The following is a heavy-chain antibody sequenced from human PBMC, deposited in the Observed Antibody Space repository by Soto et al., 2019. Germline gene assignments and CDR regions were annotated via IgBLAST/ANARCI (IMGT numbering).Heavy chain of an antibody. Sequence: GGSLRLSCAVSGFTFSDYAMSWVRQAPGKCLEWVSAISGSGGDTYYAVSVKGRFTISRDNSKNTLYLQMNSLRAEDTAVYYCAKDHWGSYSGQGXLVTVYS. V-gene: IGHV3-23*01. D-gene: IGHD3-16*01. CDR2: ISGSGGDT. CDR3: AKDHWGSY. CDR1: GFTFSDYA. J-gene: IGHJ4*02.